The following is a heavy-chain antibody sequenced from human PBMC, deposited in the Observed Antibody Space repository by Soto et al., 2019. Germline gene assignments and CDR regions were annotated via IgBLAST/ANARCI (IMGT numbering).Heavy chain of an antibody. Sequence: ASVKVSCKASGYTFTGYYMHWVRQAPGQGLEWMGWINPNSGGTNYAQKFQGWVTMTRDTSISTAYMELSRLRSDDTAVYYCARSEDTAMVTGYYYYGMDAWGQGTTVTVSS. D-gene: IGHD5-18*01. CDR3: ARSEDTAMVTGYYYYGMDA. CDR1: GYTFTGYY. CDR2: INPNSGGT. V-gene: IGHV1-2*04. J-gene: IGHJ6*02.